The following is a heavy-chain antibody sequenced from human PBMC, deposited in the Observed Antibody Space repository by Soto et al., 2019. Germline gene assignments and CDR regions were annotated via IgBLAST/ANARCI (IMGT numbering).Heavy chain of an antibody. CDR2: IKQDGSEK. V-gene: IGHV3-7*01. CDR1: GFTFSSYW. D-gene: IGHD2-2*01. J-gene: IGHJ3*02. CDR3: AREEYQLLFSPDDAFDI. Sequence: PGGSLRLSCAASGFTFSSYWMSWVRQAPGKGLEWVANIKQDGSEKYYVDSVKGRFTISRDNAKNSLYLQMNSLRAEDTAVYYCAREEYQLLFSPDDAFDIWGQGTMVTVSS.